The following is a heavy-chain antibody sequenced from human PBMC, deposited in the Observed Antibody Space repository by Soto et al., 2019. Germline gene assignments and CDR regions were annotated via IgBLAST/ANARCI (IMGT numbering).Heavy chain of an antibody. Sequence: ASVKVSCKASGYTFTSYGISWVRQAPGQGLEWMGWISAYNGNTNYAQKLQGRVTMTTDTSTSTAYMELRSLRSDDTAVYYCARDDLVVPAAKYYYYGMDAWGQGTSVTVSS. V-gene: IGHV1-18*01. CDR2: ISAYNGNT. CDR1: GYTFTSYG. J-gene: IGHJ6*02. D-gene: IGHD2-2*01. CDR3: ARDDLVVPAAKYYYYGMDA.